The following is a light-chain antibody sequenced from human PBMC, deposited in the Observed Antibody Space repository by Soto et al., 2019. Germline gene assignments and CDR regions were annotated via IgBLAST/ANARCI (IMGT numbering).Light chain of an antibody. V-gene: IGLV2-14*01. CDR2: EVS. J-gene: IGLJ3*02. CDR1: SSDFGGYNY. CDR3: SSYTSSTTWV. Sequence: QSVLTQPASVSGSPGQSITISCTGTSSDFGGYNYVSWYQQHPGKTPKLILYEVSNRPSGVSNRFSGSKSGNTASLTISGLQAEDEADYYCSSYTSSTTWVFGGGTKVTVL.